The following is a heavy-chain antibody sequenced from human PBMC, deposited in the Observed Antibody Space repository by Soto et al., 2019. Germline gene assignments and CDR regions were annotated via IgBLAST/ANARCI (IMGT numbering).Heavy chain of an antibody. Sequence: SETLSLTCAVYSGSFNGYYWSWIRQSPRKGLEWIGEIDHTGATKYNPSLKSRVPISVDASKKQISLKVISVTAADTAVYYCGSVGSRLTWGQGTLVTVSS. V-gene: IGHV4-34*01. CDR3: GSVGSRLT. D-gene: IGHD2-15*01. CDR1: SGSFNGYY. CDR2: IDHTGAT. J-gene: IGHJ4*02.